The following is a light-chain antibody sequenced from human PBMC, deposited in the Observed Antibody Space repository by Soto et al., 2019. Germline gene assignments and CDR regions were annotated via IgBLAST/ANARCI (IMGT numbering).Light chain of an antibody. V-gene: IGKV4-1*01. J-gene: IGKJ1*01. CDR1: QNILYSSNNKNY. CDR3: QQYYTSPTWT. Sequence: DIVMTQSPDSLAVSLGERATINCKSSQNILYSSNNKNYLAWYQQKPGQPPKLLIYWASTRESGVPDRFSGSGSGTDFTLTVRSLQAEDVAVYYCQQYYTSPTWTFGQGTKVEIK. CDR2: WAS.